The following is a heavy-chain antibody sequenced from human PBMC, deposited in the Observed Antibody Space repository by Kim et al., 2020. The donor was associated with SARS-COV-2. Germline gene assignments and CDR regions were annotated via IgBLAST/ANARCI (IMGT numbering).Heavy chain of an antibody. J-gene: IGHJ3*02. D-gene: IGHD3-16*01. CDR2: ET. CDR3: ATGWGAFDI. V-gene: IGHV1-24*01. Sequence: ETIYAQKFQGRVTMTEDTSTDTAYMELSSLRSEDTAVYYCATGWGAFDIWGQGTMVTVSS.